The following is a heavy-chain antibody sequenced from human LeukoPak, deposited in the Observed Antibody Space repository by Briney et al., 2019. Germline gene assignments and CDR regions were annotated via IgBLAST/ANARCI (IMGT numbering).Heavy chain of an antibody. Sequence: PGESLRLSCAASGFTFSDYHMSWIRQAPGKGLEWVSYIISSGSHIYYADSVRGRFTVSRDNAKNSLYLQMNSLGAEDTAVYYCARDNDVGGAFSLWGQGTMVTVSS. CDR1: GFTFSDYH. J-gene: IGHJ3*01. CDR3: ARDNDVGGAFSL. V-gene: IGHV3-11*01. CDR2: IISSGSHI. D-gene: IGHD1-26*01.